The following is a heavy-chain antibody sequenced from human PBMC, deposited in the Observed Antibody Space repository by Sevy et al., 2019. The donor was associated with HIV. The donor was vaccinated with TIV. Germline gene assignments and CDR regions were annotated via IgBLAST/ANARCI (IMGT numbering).Heavy chain of an antibody. CDR3: ARDHGHGGWLVDY. V-gene: IGHV4-61*01. CDR2: IYKSGRT. J-gene: IGHJ4*02. Sequence: SETLSLTCTVSGASVSSGSYYWTWIRQPPGKGLEWIGYIYKSGRTNYNPSLKSRVTISVDTSKNQFSLKLSYVTAADTAVYYCARDHGHGGWLVDYWGQGTLVTVSS. D-gene: IGHD6-19*01. CDR1: GASVSSGSYY.